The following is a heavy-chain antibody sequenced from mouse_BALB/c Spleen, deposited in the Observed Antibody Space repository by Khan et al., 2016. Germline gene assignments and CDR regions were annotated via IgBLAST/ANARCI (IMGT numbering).Heavy chain of an antibody. D-gene: IGHD1-1*02. CDR3: ARTYGNYGYFDV. Sequence: EVELVESGGGLAKPGGSLKLSCAASGFTFSDYYMYWVRQTPEKRLEWVATISDGGAYTYYPDSVKGRFTISRDNAKNNLYLQMSSLKSEDTAMYYCARTYGNYGYFDVWGAGTTVTVSS. J-gene: IGHJ1*01. V-gene: IGHV5-4*02. CDR1: GFTFSDYY. CDR2: ISDGGAYT.